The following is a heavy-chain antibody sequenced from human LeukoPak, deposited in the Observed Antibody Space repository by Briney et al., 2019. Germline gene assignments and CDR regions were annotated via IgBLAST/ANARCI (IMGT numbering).Heavy chain of an antibody. CDR2: ISAHNGNT. Sequence: ASVKVSCKASGYTFTSYGLSWVRQAPGQGLEWMGWISAHNGNTNYAQKFQGRVAITADKSTSTAYMELSSLRSEDAAVYYCARDRDGYNSVLDYWGQGTLVTVSS. D-gene: IGHD5-24*01. CDR3: ARDRDGYNSVLDY. J-gene: IGHJ4*02. V-gene: IGHV1-18*01. CDR1: GYTFTSYG.